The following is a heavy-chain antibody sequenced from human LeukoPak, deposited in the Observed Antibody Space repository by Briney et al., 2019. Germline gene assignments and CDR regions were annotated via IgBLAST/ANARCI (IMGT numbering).Heavy chain of an antibody. CDR3: ARDKYYYGSGSYYYYYYGMDV. D-gene: IGHD3-10*01. CDR1: GGTFSSYA. CDR2: IIPILGIA. J-gene: IGHJ6*02. V-gene: IGHV1-69*04. Sequence: SVKVSCKASGGTFSSYAISWVRQAPGQGLEWMGRIIPILGIANYAQKFQGRVTITADKSTSTAHMELSSLRSEDTAVYYCARDKYYYGSGSYYYYYYGMDVWGQGTTVTVSS.